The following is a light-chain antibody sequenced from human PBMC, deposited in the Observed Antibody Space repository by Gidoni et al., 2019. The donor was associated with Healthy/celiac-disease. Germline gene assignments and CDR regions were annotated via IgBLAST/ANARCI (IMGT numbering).Light chain of an antibody. J-gene: IGKJ2*04. CDR3: QQYYSTPCS. CDR1: QSVLYSSNNKND. CDR2: WAS. Sequence: DIVMTQSPASLAVSLGERATINCKSSQSVLYSSNNKNDLAWYQQKPGQPPKLLIYWASTRESGVPDRFSGSGSGTDFTLTISSLQAEDVAVYYCQQYYSTPCSFGQGTKLEIK. V-gene: IGKV4-1*01.